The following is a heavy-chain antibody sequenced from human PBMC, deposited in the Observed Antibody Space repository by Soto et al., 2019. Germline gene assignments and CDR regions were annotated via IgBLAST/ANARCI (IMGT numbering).Heavy chain of an antibody. V-gene: IGHV4-59*01. CDR2: IHYSGATSFFP. CDR1: GGSMRNYF. D-gene: IGHD6-13*01. J-gene: IGHJ4*02. CDR3: AAGEASSRNLAPYYLDF. Sequence: PSETLSLTCTVSGGSMRNYFWTWIRQPPGKGLEWIGYIHYSGATSFFPSYNPSLRGRVTISEDTSKNQFSLKLLPVTTADTAVYFCAAGEASSRNLAPYYLDFWGQGTLVTVSS.